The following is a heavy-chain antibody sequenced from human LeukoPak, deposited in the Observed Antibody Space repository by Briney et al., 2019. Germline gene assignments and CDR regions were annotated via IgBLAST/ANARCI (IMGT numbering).Heavy chain of an antibody. CDR2: IIPIFGSA. Sequence: SVKVSCKASGGTLSSYSISWVRQAPGQGLEWMGGIIPIFGSANFAQKFQGRVTITADDSTNTAYMELSSLRSEDTAVYYCARGGDGYNYAFDMWGQGTMVTVSS. CDR1: GGTLSSYS. CDR3: ARGGDGYNYAFDM. J-gene: IGHJ3*02. D-gene: IGHD5-24*01. V-gene: IGHV1-69*13.